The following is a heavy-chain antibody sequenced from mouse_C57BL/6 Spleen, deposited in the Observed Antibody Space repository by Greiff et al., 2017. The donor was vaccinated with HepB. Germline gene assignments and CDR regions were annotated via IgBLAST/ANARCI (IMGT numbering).Heavy chain of an antibody. Sequence: EVMLVESEGGLVQPGSSMKLSCTASGFTFSDYYMAWVRQVPEKGLEWVANINYDGSSTYYLDSLKSRFIISRDNAKNILYLQMSSLKSEDTATYYCARDGDLTGFDYWGQGTTLTVSS. CDR1: GFTFSDYY. J-gene: IGHJ2*01. CDR2: INYDGSST. CDR3: ARDGDLTGFDY. D-gene: IGHD4-1*01. V-gene: IGHV5-16*01.